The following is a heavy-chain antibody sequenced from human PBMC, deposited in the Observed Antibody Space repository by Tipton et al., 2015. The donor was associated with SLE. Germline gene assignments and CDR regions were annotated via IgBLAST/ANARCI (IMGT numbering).Heavy chain of an antibody. D-gene: IGHD2-2*01. CDR3: ARTLGYCSSTSCSKAFDI. J-gene: IGHJ3*02. V-gene: IGHV4-4*07. CDR1: GGSITSYY. CDR2: IYTSGST. Sequence: TLSLTCTASGGSITSYYWSWIRQPAGKRLEWIGRIYTSGSTNYNPSLKSRVTISVDTSKNQFSLKLSSVTAADTAVYYCARTLGYCSSTSCSKAFDIWGQGTMVTVSS.